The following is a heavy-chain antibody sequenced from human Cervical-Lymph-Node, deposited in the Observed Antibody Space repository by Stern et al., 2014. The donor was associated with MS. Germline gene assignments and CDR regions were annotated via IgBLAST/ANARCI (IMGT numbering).Heavy chain of an antibody. CDR1: GYTFTSYW. CDR2: IFPGGSEI. V-gene: IGHV5-51*01. Sequence: VQLVESGPEVKRPGESLKISCQASGYTFTSYWIGWVRQMPGKGLEWIAIIFPGGSEIRYSPSFQGQVTISADKSSSTAYLQWNNLKASDTAIYYCARQRYFDYWGQGTLVTVSS. J-gene: IGHJ4*02. CDR3: ARQRYFDY.